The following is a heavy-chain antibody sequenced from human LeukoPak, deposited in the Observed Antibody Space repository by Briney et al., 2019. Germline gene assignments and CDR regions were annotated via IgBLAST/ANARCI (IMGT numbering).Heavy chain of an antibody. CDR2: ITHGGST. J-gene: IGHJ5*02. V-gene: IGHV4-34*01. CDR1: GGSFSDYY. D-gene: IGHD6-19*01. CDR3: ARVSWLVRGFDP. Sequence: SETLSLTCAVYGGSFSDYYWTWIRQPPGKGLDWIGEITHGGSTNYNPSLKSRVTISVDTSKNQFSLKLSSVTAADTAVYYCARVSWLVRGFDPWGQGTLVTVSS.